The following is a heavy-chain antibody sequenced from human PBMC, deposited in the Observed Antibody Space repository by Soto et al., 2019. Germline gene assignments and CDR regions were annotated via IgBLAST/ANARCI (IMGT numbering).Heavy chain of an antibody. D-gene: IGHD2-2*01. CDR1: GYTFTSYD. V-gene: IGHV1-8*01. CDR3: AGIGVVVPAAAPFDY. J-gene: IGHJ4*02. Sequence: ASVKVSCKASGYTFTSYDINWVRQATGQGLEWMGWMNPNSGNTGYAQKFQGRVTMTRNTSISTAYMELSSLRSEDTAVYYCAGIGVVVPAAAPFDYWGQGTLVTVSS. CDR2: MNPNSGNT.